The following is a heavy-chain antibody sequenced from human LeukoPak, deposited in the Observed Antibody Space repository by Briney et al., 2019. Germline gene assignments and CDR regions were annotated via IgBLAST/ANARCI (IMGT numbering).Heavy chain of an antibody. CDR2: VSYSGST. CDR3: ARWNPYDSSGYYYAFDY. V-gene: IGHV4-59*01. CDR1: GGSISGYY. J-gene: IGHJ4*02. D-gene: IGHD3-22*01. Sequence: SETLSLTRTVSGGSISGYYWSWIRQPPGEGLEWIGYVSYSGSTNYNPSLKSRVTISVDTSKNQVSLKLRSVTAADTALYYCARWNPYDSSGYYYAFDYWGQGTLVTVSS.